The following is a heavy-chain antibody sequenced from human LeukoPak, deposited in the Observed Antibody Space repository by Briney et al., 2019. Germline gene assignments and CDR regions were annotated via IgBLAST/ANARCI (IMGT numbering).Heavy chain of an antibody. CDR3: AKVCGGDCYSVRAFDY. V-gene: IGHV3-23*01. CDR1: GFTFSSYA. CDR2: ISGSGGST. J-gene: IGHJ4*02. Sequence: GGSLRLSCAASGFTFSSYAMSWVRQAPGKGLEWVSAISGSGGSTYYADSVKGRFTISRDNSKNTLYLQMNSLRAEDTAVYYCAKVCGGDCYSVRAFDYWGQGTLVTVSS. D-gene: IGHD2-21*02.